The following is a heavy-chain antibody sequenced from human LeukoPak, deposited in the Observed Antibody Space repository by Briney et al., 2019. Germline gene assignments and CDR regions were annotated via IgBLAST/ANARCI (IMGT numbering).Heavy chain of an antibody. Sequence: GASVKVSCKASGYTFTSYGISWVRQAPGQGLEWMGWISAYNGNTNYAQKLQGRVTMTTDTSTSTAYMELRSLRSDDTAVYYCARVRTGGYYSDNWFDPWGQGTLVTVSS. D-gene: IGHD3-22*01. CDR2: ISAYNGNT. V-gene: IGHV1-18*01. CDR1: GYTFTSYG. CDR3: ARVRTGGYYSDNWFDP. J-gene: IGHJ5*02.